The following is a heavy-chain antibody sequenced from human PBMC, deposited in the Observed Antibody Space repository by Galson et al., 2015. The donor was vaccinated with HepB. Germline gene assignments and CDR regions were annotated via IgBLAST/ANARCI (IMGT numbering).Heavy chain of an antibody. V-gene: IGHV1-18*04. CDR1: GYTFTTNG. CDR3: ARDRFHSLDY. Sequence: SVKVSCKASGYTFTTNGTSWVRQAPGHGLEWLGWISINSGNTKYAQRLQGRVTLTKDTSTDTAYMELRGLTSDDAALYYCARDRFHSLDYWGQGTLVTVSS. J-gene: IGHJ4*02. CDR2: ISINSGNT.